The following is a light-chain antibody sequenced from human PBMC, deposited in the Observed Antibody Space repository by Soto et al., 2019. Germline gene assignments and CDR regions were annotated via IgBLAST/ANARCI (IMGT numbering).Light chain of an antibody. CDR3: QQYNNWPPNT. CDR1: QSVSSY. V-gene: IGKV3-11*01. Sequence: EIVLTQSPATVSLSPGERATLSCRASQSVSSYLAWYQQKPGQAPSLLIYDASNRATGIPARFSGSGSGTEFTLSISSLQSEDFAVYYCQQYNNWPPNTFGQGTKVDIK. J-gene: IGKJ2*01. CDR2: DAS.